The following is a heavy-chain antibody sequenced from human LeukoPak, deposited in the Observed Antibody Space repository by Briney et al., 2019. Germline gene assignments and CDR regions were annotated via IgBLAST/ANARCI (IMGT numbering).Heavy chain of an antibody. J-gene: IGHJ6*03. V-gene: IGHV1-18*01. CDR1: GYTYTSYG. Sequence: ASVKVSCKAPGYTYTSYGISWVRQAPGQGLEWMGWISAYNGNTNYAQKLQGRVTMTTDTSTSTAYMELRSLRSDDTAVYYCARVDYYDFWSGYYMGYYYYMDVWGKGTTVTVSS. CDR2: ISAYNGNT. D-gene: IGHD3-3*01. CDR3: ARVDYYDFWSGYYMGYYYYMDV.